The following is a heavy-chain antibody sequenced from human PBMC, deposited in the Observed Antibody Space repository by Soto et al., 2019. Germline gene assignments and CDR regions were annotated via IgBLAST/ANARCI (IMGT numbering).Heavy chain of an antibody. D-gene: IGHD4-17*01. V-gene: IGHV1-69*13. J-gene: IGHJ6*02. Sequence: ASVKVSCKASGGTFSSYAIGWVRQAPGQGLEWMGGIIPIFGTANYAQKFQGRVTITADESTSTAYMELSSLRSEDTAVYYCARGMTTVTTQGDYYYYYGMDVWGQGTTVTVSS. CDR1: GGTFSSYA. CDR3: ARGMTTVTTQGDYYYYYGMDV. CDR2: IIPIFGTA.